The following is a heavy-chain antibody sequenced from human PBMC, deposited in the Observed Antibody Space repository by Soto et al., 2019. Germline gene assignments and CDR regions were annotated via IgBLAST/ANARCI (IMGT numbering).Heavy chain of an antibody. J-gene: IGHJ6*02. Sequence: ASVKVSCKASGYTFTSYDINWVRQATGQGLEWMGWMNPNSGNTGYAQKFQGRVPMTRNTSISTAYMELSSLRSEDTAVYYCAAAAGIAARYYYYYGIDVWGQGTTVTVSS. CDR3: AAAAGIAARYYYYYGIDV. CDR1: GYTFTSYD. D-gene: IGHD6-6*01. CDR2: MNPNSGNT. V-gene: IGHV1-8*01.